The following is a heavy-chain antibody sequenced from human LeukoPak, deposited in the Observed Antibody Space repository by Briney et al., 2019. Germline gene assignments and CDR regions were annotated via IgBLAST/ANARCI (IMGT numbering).Heavy chain of an antibody. Sequence: PGGSLRLSCAASGFTFSSYSMNWVRQAPGKGLEWVSSISSSSSYIYYADSVKGRFTISRDNAKNSLYLQMNSLRAEDTAVYYCARDQAVATIYFDYWGQGTLVTVSS. CDR1: GFTFSSYS. D-gene: IGHD5-12*01. CDR2: ISSSSSYI. J-gene: IGHJ4*02. V-gene: IGHV3-21*01. CDR3: ARDQAVATIYFDY.